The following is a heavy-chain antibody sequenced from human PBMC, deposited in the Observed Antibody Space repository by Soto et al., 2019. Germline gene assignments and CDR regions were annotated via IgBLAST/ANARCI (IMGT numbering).Heavy chain of an antibody. CDR3: ARGRDGNVYFDY. CDR2: INPSGGST. CDR1: GYTFTSYY. Sequence: QVQLVQSGAEVKKPGASVKVSCKASGYTFTSYYMHWVRQAPGQGLEWMGIINPSGGSTSYTQKFQDRLTMTRDTSTHTVYMELSSLRSEDTAVYYCARGRDGNVYFDYWGQGTLVTVSS. J-gene: IGHJ4*02. D-gene: IGHD1-1*01. V-gene: IGHV1-46*03.